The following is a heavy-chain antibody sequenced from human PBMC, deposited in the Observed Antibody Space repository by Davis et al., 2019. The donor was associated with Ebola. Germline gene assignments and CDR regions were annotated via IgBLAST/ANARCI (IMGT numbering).Heavy chain of an antibody. CDR2: IYWNGDQ. D-gene: IGHD3-22*01. CDR1: GFSLTTRGVG. CDR3: ARRRNLSYYDGSGAFYNCFDP. Sequence: SGPTLVKPTQTLTLTCTFSGFSLTTRGVGVGWIRQPPGKALEWLGHIYWNGDQEYTPSLQRRLSITKDTSKNQVVLTLTNMDPDDTATYYCARRRNLSYYDGSGAFYNCFDPWGQGTLVTVSS. V-gene: IGHV2-5*01. J-gene: IGHJ5*02.